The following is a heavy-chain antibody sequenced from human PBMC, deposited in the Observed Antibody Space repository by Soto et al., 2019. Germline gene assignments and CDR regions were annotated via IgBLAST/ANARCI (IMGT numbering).Heavy chain of an antibody. J-gene: IGHJ6*03. CDR2: FDPEDGET. Sequence: ASVKVSCKVSGYTLTELSMHWVRQAPGKGLEWMGGFDPEDGETIYAQKFQGRVTMTEDTSTDTAYMELSSLRSGDTAVYYCATQHYYYYYMDVWGKGTTVTVSS. V-gene: IGHV1-24*01. CDR3: ATQHYYYYYMDV. CDR1: GYTLTELS.